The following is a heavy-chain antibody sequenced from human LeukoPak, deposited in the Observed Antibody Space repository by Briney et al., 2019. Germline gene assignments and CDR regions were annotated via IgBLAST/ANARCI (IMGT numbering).Heavy chain of an antibody. D-gene: IGHD4-17*01. V-gene: IGHV3-21*04. CDR1: GFTFSSYS. J-gene: IGHJ4*02. CDR3: AKDYGDLKEDF. CDR2: ISSSSSYI. Sequence: PGGSLRLSCAASGFTFSSYSMNWVRQAPGKGLEWVSSISSSSSYIYYADSVKGRFTISRDNAKNTLYLQMNSLRAEDTAVYYCAKDYGDLKEDFWGQGTLVTVSS.